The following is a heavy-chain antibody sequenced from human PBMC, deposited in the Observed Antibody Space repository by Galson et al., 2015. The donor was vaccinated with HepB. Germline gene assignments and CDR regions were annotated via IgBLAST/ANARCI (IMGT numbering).Heavy chain of an antibody. CDR3: AKGYSISSPFDN. CDR2: IGVGRTTQ. D-gene: IGHD5/OR15-5a*01. Sequence: SLRLSCAASGFTFGSHVMAWVRRAPGRGLEWVSSIGVGRTTQYYADSVKGRFIVSRDNSNNTLYPQMNSLTAEDTAIYFCAKGYSISSPFDNWGQGTPVAVSS. V-gene: IGHV3-23*01. J-gene: IGHJ4*02. CDR1: GFTFGSHV.